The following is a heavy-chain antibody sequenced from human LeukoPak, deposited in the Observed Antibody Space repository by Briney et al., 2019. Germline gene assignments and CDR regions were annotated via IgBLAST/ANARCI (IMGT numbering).Heavy chain of an antibody. CDR2: IHNSGTT. Sequence: SETLSLTCAVSGGPFSGYFWSWIRQSSGKGLEWIGEIHNSGTTNYNPSLNSRVTISEDTSKNQFYLNLSSVTAADTAVYYCARRFYFNLGSFPFDFWGQGTLVTVFS. CDR3: ARRFYFNLGSFPFDF. D-gene: IGHD3-10*01. J-gene: IGHJ4*02. V-gene: IGHV4-34*01. CDR1: GGPFSGYF.